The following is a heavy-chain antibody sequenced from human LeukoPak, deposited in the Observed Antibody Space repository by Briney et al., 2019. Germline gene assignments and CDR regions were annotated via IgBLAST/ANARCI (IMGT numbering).Heavy chain of an antibody. J-gene: IGHJ4*02. D-gene: IGHD6-6*01. CDR2: TYYSGNS. CDR1: GDSINSASNS. V-gene: IGHV4-30-4*07. CDR3: ARGHRGSSNTYYFDY. Sequence: SETLSLTCAVSGDSINSASNSWNWIRQPPGKGLEWIGYTYYSGNSYYNPSLKTPVTISVDTSKNQFSLKLSSVTAADTAVYYCARGHRGSSNTYYFDYWGQGTLVTVSS.